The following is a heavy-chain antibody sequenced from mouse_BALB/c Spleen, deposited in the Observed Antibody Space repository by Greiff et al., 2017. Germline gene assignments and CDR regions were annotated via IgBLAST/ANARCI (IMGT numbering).Heavy chain of an antibody. Sequence: EVQLQESGAELVKPGASVKLSCTASGFNIKDTYMHWVKQRPEQGLEWIGRIDPANGNTKYDPKFQGKATITADTSSNTAYLQLSSLTSEDTAVYCCARGGGAAPDYWGQGTTLTVSS. CDR2: IDPANGNT. V-gene: IGHV14-3*02. J-gene: IGHJ2*01. CDR3: ARGGGAAPDY. CDR1: GFNIKDTY.